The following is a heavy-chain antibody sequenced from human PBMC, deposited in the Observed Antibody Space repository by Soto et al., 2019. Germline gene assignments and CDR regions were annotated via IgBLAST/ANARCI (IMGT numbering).Heavy chain of an antibody. CDR2: ISGSGGST. CDR3: ADGLWFGELGMDV. D-gene: IGHD3-10*01. CDR1: GFTFSSYA. Sequence: HPGGSLRLSCAASGFTFSSYAMSWVRQAPGKGLEWVSAISGSGGSTYYADSVKGRFTISRDNSKNTLYLQMNSLRAEDTAVYYCADGLWFGELGMDVWGQGTTVTVSS. V-gene: IGHV3-23*01. J-gene: IGHJ6*02.